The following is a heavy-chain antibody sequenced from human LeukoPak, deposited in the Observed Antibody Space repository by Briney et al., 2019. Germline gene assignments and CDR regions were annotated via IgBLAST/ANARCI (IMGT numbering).Heavy chain of an antibody. V-gene: IGHV3-21*01. D-gene: IGHD3-10*01. CDR2: IIESGTNI. CDR3: VRYFEY. CDR1: GFTSSIYS. Sequence: GGSLKLSCAVSGFTSSIYSMNWVGQAPGKGLEWVSSIIESGTNIYYADSVKGRFTISRDNAKNSLYLQMNSLRAEDTAVYFCVRYFEYWGQGTLVTVSS. J-gene: IGHJ4*02.